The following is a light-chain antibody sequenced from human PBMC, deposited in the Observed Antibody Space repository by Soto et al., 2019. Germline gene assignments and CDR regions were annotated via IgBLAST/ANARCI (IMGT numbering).Light chain of an antibody. Sequence: DIQMTQSPSSLSASVEDRVIITCRASQSISNHLNWYQQKPGKAPKRLIFAASSLQSGVPSRFSGSRSGPDFTLTISTLQPEEFATYYCQQSYSSPPTFGQGTKVEIK. V-gene: IGKV1-39*01. CDR3: QQSYSSPPT. CDR2: AAS. CDR1: QSISNH. J-gene: IGKJ1*01.